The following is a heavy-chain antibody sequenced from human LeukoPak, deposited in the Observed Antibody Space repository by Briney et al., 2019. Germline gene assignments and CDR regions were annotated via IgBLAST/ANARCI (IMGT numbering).Heavy chain of an antibody. CDR1: GYSFTSYW. D-gene: IGHD3-22*01. V-gene: IGHV5-51*01. CDR3: ARPYYYDSSGYYPPYYFDY. CDR2: IYPGDSDT. Sequence: AGESLKISCKGSGYSFTSYWIGWVRQMSGKGLEWMGIIYPGDSDTRYSPSFQGQVTISADKSISTAYLQWSSLKASDTAMYYCARPYYYDSSGYYPPYYFDYWGQGTLVTVSS. J-gene: IGHJ4*02.